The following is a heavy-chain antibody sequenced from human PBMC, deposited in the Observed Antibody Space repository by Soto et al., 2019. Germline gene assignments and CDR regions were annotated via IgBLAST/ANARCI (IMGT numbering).Heavy chain of an antibody. V-gene: IGHV3-66*01. J-gene: IGHJ4*02. CDR2: IYSGGST. Sequence: EVQLVESGGGLVQPGGSLRLSCAASGFTVSSNYMSWVRQAPGKGLEWVSVIYSGGSTYYADSVKGRFTISRDNSKNTLYLQMNSLRAEDTAVYYCARGKYSYGYTADYWGQVTLVTVSS. CDR1: GFTVSSNY. D-gene: IGHD5-18*01. CDR3: ARGKYSYGYTADY.